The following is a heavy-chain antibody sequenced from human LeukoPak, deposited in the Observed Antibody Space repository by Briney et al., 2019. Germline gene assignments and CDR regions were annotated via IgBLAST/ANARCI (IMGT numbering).Heavy chain of an antibody. J-gene: IGHJ3*02. V-gene: IGHV3-9*01. D-gene: IGHD3-22*01. Sequence: PGRSLRLSCAASGFTFDDYAMHWVRQAPGKGLEWVSGISWNSGSIGYADSVKGRFTISRDNAKNSLYLQMNSLRAEDTALYYCAKLTRPYYYDTDDAFDIWGQGTMVTVSS. CDR3: AKLTRPYYYDTDDAFDI. CDR1: GFTFDDYA. CDR2: ISWNSGSI.